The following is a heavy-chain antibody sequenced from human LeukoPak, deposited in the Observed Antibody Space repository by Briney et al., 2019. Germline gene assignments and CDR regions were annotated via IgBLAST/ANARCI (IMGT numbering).Heavy chain of an antibody. V-gene: IGHV3-30*18. CDR1: GFTFSSYA. J-gene: IGHJ3*02. D-gene: IGHD3-16*01. CDR2: ISFDGTYK. CDR3: AKTYDHGYDAFDI. Sequence: PGGSLRLSCAASGFTFSSYAMHWVRQAPGKGLEWVTIISFDGTYKYYEDSVKGRFTISRDNSKNTLYLQMNSLRAEDTALYYCAKTYDHGYDAFDIWGQGTMVTVSS.